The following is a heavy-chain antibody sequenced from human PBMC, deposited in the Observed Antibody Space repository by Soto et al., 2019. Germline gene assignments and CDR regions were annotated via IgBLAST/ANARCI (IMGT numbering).Heavy chain of an antibody. CDR1: GYTFTRYT. J-gene: IGHJ4*02. D-gene: IGHD2-15*01. Sequence: QVQLVQSGAEVKKPGASVKVSCKASGYTFTRYTMYWVRQAPGQRLECMGWINAGNDNIKYSQNFQGRVPITSDTSATTAYMELSSLTSEDTAIYYCAIFGGSVSGWGQGTLVTVSS. CDR3: AIFGGSVSG. V-gene: IGHV1-3*01. CDR2: INAGNDNI.